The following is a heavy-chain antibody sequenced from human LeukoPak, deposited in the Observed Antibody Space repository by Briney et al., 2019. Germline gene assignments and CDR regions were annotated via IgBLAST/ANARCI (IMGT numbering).Heavy chain of an antibody. Sequence: GGSLRLSCAASGFTFSSYSMNWVRQAPGKGLEWVSSISSSSSYIYYVDSVKGRFTISRDNAKNSLYLQMNSLRAEDTAVYYCARGGYYYGSGTDAFDIWGQGTMVTVSS. CDR1: GFTFSSYS. D-gene: IGHD3-10*01. CDR2: ISSSSSYI. V-gene: IGHV3-21*01. J-gene: IGHJ3*02. CDR3: ARGGYYYGSGTDAFDI.